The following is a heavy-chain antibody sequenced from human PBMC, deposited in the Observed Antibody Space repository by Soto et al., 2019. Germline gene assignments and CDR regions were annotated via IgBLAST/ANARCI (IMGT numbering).Heavy chain of an antibody. CDR2: IYHSGST. V-gene: IGHV4-30-2*01. D-gene: IGHD5-12*01. J-gene: IGHJ4*02. Sequence: SETLSLTCAVSVGSISSGGYSWSWIRQPPGKGLEWIGYIYHSGSTYYNPSLKSRVTISVDRSKNQFSLKLSSVTAADTAVYYCAAGGGLPRYYWGQGTLVTVSS. CDR1: VGSISSGGYS. CDR3: AAGGGLPRYY.